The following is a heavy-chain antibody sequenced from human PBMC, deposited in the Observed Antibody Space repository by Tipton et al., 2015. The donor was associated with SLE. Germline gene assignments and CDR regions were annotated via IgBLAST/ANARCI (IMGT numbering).Heavy chain of an antibody. V-gene: IGHV3-7*01. CDR3: AASAMGH. J-gene: IGHJ4*02. Sequence: SLRLSCAASGFTFSSYWMSWVRQAPGKGLEWVANIKEDGSTKYYGDSVKGRFTISRDNAQNSLYLQMNSLRAEDTALYYCAASAMGHWGQGTLVTVSS. CDR1: GFTFSSYW. CDR2: IKEDGSTK. D-gene: IGHD5-24*01.